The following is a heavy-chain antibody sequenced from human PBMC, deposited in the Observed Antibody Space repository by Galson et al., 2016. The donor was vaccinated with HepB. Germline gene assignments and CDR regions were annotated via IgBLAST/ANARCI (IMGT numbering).Heavy chain of an antibody. V-gene: IGHV5-51*01. Sequence: QSGAEVKKPGESLKISCEGSGYSFTNYWIGWVRQMPGEGLEWMGFIYPGHSDTRYRPSFQGQVTILADTSISTAFLQWSSLKASDTAMYYCARARNGDSFWDYCGQGTLVTVSS. CDR2: IYPGHSDT. D-gene: IGHD4-17*01. J-gene: IGHJ4*02. CDR3: ARARNGDSFWDY. CDR1: GYSFTNYW.